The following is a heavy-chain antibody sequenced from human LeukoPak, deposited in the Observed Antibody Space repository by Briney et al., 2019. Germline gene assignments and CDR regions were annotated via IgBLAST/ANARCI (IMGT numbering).Heavy chain of an antibody. V-gene: IGHV4-39*07. D-gene: IGHD2-8*01. J-gene: IGHJ6*03. CDR3: ARDFSYCTNGVCYTYMDV. Sequence: PSETLSLTCTVSGGSISSSSYYWGWIRQPPGKGLEWIGSIYYSGSTYYNPSLKSRVTISVDTSKNQFSLKLSSVTAADTAVYYCARDFSYCTNGVCYTYMDVWGKGTTVTVSS. CDR2: IYYSGST. CDR1: GGSISSSSYY.